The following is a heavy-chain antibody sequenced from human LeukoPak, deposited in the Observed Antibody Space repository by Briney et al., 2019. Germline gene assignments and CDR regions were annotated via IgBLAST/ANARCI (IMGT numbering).Heavy chain of an antibody. J-gene: IGHJ4*02. CDR2: INPSGGST. CDR1: GYTFTRYY. CDR3: VSGTTDIVVVPATLRNYYFDY. V-gene: IGHV1-46*01. D-gene: IGHD2-2*01. Sequence: ASVKVSCKASGYTFTRYYIHWVRQAPGQGLEWMGTINPSGGSTSYAQKFQGRVTITADKSTSTAYMDLSSLRSEDTAVYYCVSGTTDIVVVPATLRNYYFDYWGQGTLVTVSS.